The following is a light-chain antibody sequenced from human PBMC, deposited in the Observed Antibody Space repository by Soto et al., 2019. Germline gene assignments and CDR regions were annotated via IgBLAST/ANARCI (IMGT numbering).Light chain of an antibody. J-gene: IGKJ3*01. CDR2: VAS. CDR3: QQSYSTPFT. CDR1: QSISSY. Sequence: DIQMTQSPSSLSASVGDRVTITCRASQSISSYLNWYQQKPGKAPKLRIYVASSLQSGVPSRFSGSGSWTDFTLTISSLQPEDFATYYCQQSYSTPFTFGPGTKVDIK. V-gene: IGKV1-39*01.